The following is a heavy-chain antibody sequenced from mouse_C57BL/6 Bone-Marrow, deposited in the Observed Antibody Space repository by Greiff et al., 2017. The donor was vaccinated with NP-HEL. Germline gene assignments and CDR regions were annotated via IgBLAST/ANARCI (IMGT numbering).Heavy chain of an antibody. J-gene: IGHJ3*01. Sequence: VQLQQSGAELASPGASVTLSCKASGYTFTSYWMHWVKQRPGQGLEWIGYINPSSGYTKYNQKFKDKATLTADKSSSTAYMQLSSLTYEDSAVYYCAGYYGSSPWFAYWGQGTLVTVSA. V-gene: IGHV1-7*01. CDR2: INPSSGYT. D-gene: IGHD1-1*01. CDR3: AGYYGSSPWFAY. CDR1: GYTFTSYW.